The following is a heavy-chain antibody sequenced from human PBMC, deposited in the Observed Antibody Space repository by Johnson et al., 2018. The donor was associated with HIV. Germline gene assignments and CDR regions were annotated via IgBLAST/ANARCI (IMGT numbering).Heavy chain of an antibody. Sequence: EVQLVESGGGVVQPGGSLRLSCASSGFTFSSYDMHWVRQATGKGLEWVSAIGTAGDTYYPGSVKGRFTISRENAKNSLYLQMNSLRAGDTAVYYCASSITGAHRGACDIWGQGTMVTVSS. V-gene: IGHV3-13*01. CDR2: IGTAGDT. CDR3: ASSITGAHRGACDI. CDR1: GFTFSSYD. D-gene: IGHD1-20*01. J-gene: IGHJ3*02.